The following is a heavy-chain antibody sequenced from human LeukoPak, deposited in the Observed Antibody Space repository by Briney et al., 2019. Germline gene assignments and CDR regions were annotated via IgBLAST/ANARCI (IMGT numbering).Heavy chain of an antibody. CDR2: ISPIFGTA. Sequence: SVKVSCKASGGTFTSYAISWVRQAPGQGLEWMGGISPIFGTASYAQKFQGRVTITADKSTSTAYMELSSLRSEDTAVYYCARLSTIVATINVDYYYGMDVWGKGTTVTVSS. J-gene: IGHJ6*04. CDR3: ARLSTIVATINVDYYYGMDV. V-gene: IGHV1-69*06. D-gene: IGHD5-12*01. CDR1: GGTFTSYA.